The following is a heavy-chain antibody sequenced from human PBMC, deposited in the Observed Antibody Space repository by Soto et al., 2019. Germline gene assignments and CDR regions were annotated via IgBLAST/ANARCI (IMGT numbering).Heavy chain of an antibody. V-gene: IGHV3-23*01. CDR3: AKEGELVGAGYFDS. Sequence: EVQLLESGGGLVQPGGSLRLSCAASGFTFSNYAMSWVRQAPGKGLEWVSAISGGGDYTYYPDSVKGRFTISRDNFKNTLNLQMTSLRAEDAAVYYCAKEGELVGAGYFDSWGQGTPFTVSS. CDR1: GFTFSNYA. CDR2: ISGGGDYT. D-gene: IGHD3-9*01. J-gene: IGHJ4*02.